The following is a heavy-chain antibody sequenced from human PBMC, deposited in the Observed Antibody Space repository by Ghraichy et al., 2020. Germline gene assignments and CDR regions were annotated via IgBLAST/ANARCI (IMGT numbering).Heavy chain of an antibody. D-gene: IGHD3-22*01. CDR1: GFTFSSYA. V-gene: IGHV3-23*01. J-gene: IGHJ4*02. Sequence: LSLTCAASGFTFSSYAMSWVRQAPGKGLEWVSAISGSGGSTYYADSVKGRFTISRDNSKNTLYLQMNSLRAEDTAVYYCAKPYYYDSSGYTYFDYWGQGTLVTVSS. CDR2: ISGSGGST. CDR3: AKPYYYDSSGYTYFDY.